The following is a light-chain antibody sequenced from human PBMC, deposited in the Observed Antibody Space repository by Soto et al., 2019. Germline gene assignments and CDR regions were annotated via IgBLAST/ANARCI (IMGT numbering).Light chain of an antibody. CDR3: QQRSNWLIT. Sequence: ETVLTQSPVTLSLSPGERATLSGRASQSVSSYVACYQQKPGQAPRLLIYDASNRATGIPARFSGSGSGTDFTLTISSLEPEDFAVYYCQQRSNWLITFGQGTRLEI. CDR2: DAS. J-gene: IGKJ5*01. CDR1: QSVSSY. V-gene: IGKV3-11*01.